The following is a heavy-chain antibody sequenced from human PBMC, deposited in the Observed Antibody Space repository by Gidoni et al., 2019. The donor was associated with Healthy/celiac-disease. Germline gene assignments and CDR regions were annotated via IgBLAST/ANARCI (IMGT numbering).Heavy chain of an antibody. CDR3: AKDISSEFGAAAGTVYGMDV. Sequence: EVQLVESGGGWVQPGRSLRLSCAASGFTFDDYALTWARQAPGKGLGWVSGISWNSGSRGYADSVKGRFTISRDNAKNSLYLQMNSLRAEDTALYYWAKDISSEFGAAAGTVYGMDVWGQGTTVTVSS. V-gene: IGHV3-9*01. D-gene: IGHD6-13*01. CDR2: ISWNSGSR. J-gene: IGHJ6*02. CDR1: GFTFDDYA.